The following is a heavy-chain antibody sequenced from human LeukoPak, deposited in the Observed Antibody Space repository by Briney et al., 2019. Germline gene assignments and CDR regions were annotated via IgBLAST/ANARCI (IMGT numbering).Heavy chain of an antibody. V-gene: IGHV1-18*01. CDR3: ATAVTDAYHAY. CDR1: DYTYG. D-gene: IGHD1-14*01. Sequence: EASVKVSFKASDYTYGISWVRQAPGQGLEGMGWINTDNGNRNYAQNFQGRVTMTTDTSTTTAYMELRSLISDDTAVYYCATAVTDAYHAYWGQGTLVTVSS. J-gene: IGHJ4*02. CDR2: INTDNGNR.